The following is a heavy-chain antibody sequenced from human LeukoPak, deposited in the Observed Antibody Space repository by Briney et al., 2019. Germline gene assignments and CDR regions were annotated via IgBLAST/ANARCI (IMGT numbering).Heavy chain of an antibody. Sequence: SETLSLTCTVSGGSISSYYWSWIRQPPGKGLEWIGYIYYSGSTNYNPSLKSRVTISVDTSKNQFSLKLSSVTAADTAVYYCTRVRAAAGTNWFDPWGQGTLVTVSS. CDR3: TRVRAAAGTNWFDP. D-gene: IGHD6-13*01. V-gene: IGHV4-59*01. CDR1: GGSISSYY. J-gene: IGHJ5*02. CDR2: IYYSGST.